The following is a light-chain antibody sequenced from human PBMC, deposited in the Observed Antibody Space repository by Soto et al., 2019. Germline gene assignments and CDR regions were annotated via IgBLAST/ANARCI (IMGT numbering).Light chain of an antibody. V-gene: IGKV3-20*01. J-gene: IGKJ1*01. CDR1: QSVSSSY. CDR3: QQYGSSPWT. CDR2: GAS. Sequence: ELVLTQSPGPLSLSPGERATLSCRASQSVSSSYLAWYKQKPGQAPRLLIYGASSRATGIPDRFSGSGSGTDFTLTISRLEPEDFAVYYCQQYGSSPWTFGQGTKVEIK.